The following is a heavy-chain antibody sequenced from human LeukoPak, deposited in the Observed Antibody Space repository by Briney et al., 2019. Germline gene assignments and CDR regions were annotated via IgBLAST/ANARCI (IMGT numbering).Heavy chain of an antibody. V-gene: IGHV1-58*01. CDR1: GFTFSGSA. D-gene: IGHD2-2*01. CDR3: AADRDCTSRSCHTYGFDI. CDR2: IVVGSGNT. J-gene: IGHJ3*02. Sequence: SVKVSCKASGFTFSGSAVKWVRQARGQPLEWIGWIVVGSGNTNYAQRFRERVTITRDMSTSTTDMELSSLRAEDSAVYYCAADRDCTSRSCHTYGFDIWGQGTMVTVSS.